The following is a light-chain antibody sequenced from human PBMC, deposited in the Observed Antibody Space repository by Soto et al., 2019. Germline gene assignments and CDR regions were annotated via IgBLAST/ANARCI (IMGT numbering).Light chain of an antibody. V-gene: IGLV2-23*01. CDR2: EGH. Sequence: QSALAQPASVSGSPGQSITISWTGNSYFVGSFSLVSWYQQHPGKAPKVMISEGHRRPSGVPDRFSGSSSVTTASLTISGLQADDEADYYCCLYVGATTYVFGTGTKVTVL. CDR3: CLYVGATTYV. CDR1: SYFVGSFSL. J-gene: IGLJ1*01.